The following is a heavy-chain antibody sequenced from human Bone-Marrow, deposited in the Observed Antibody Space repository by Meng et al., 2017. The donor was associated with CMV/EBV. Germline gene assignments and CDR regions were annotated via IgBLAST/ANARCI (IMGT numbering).Heavy chain of an antibody. CDR1: GFTVSSNY. D-gene: IGHD3-22*01. CDR3: AKDTPIHDSSGSTPYFDY. V-gene: IGHV3-23*03. CDR2: IYSGGSST. J-gene: IGHJ4*02. Sequence: GESLKISCAASGFTVSSNYMSWVRQAPGKGLEWVSVIYSGGSSTYYADSVKGRFTISRDNSKNTLYLQMNSLRAEDTAVYYCAKDTPIHDSSGSTPYFDYWGQGTLVTVSS.